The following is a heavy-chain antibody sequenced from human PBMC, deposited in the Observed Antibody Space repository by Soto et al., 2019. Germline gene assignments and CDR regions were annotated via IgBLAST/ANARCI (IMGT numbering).Heavy chain of an antibody. J-gene: IGHJ5*02. CDR3: ARGEWQQLVDREFDP. Sequence: QVQLQESGPGLVKPSQTLSLTCTVSGGSISSGGYYWSWIRQHPGKGLEWIGYIYYSGSTYYKPSLNSRVTISVDTSKNQFSLKLGSVTAADTAVYYCARGEWQQLVDREFDPWGQGTLVTVFS. V-gene: IGHV4-31*03. CDR2: IYYSGST. D-gene: IGHD6-13*01. CDR1: GGSISSGGYY.